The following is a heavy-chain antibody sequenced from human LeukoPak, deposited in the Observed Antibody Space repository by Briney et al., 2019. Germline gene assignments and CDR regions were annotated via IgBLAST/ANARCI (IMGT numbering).Heavy chain of an antibody. Sequence: PGGSLRLSCAASGFTFSSYEMNWVRQAPGKGLEWVSYISSSGSTIYYADSVKGRFTISRDNAKNSLYLQMNSLRAEDTAVYYCARGGYYGEPFDYWGQGTLVTVSS. CDR2: ISSSGSTI. CDR3: ARGGYYGEPFDY. J-gene: IGHJ4*02. D-gene: IGHD3-10*01. V-gene: IGHV3-48*03. CDR1: GFTFSSYE.